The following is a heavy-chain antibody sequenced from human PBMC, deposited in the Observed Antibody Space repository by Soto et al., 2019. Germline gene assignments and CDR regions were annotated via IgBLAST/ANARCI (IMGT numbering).Heavy chain of an antibody. CDR1: GFTFSTYW. V-gene: IGHV3-74*01. CDR2: IKTDGSVT. D-gene: IGHD3-16*01. CDR3: ARDLGGSHDY. J-gene: IGHJ4*02. Sequence: GGSLRLSCAASGFTFSTYWMHWVRQAPGKGLVWVSRIKTDGSVTTYADSVKGRFTISRDNAKSTLYLQMNTLRAEDTAVYYCARDLGGSHDYWGRGTLVTVSS.